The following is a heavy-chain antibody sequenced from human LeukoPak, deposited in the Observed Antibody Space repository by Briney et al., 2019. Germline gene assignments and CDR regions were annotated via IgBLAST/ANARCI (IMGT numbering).Heavy chain of an antibody. J-gene: IGHJ6*03. CDR2: ISYDGSNK. Sequence: GGSLRLSCAASGFSFSNDAMSWVRQAPGKGLEWVAVISYDGSNKYYADSVKGRFTISRDNAKNTLYLQMNSLRVEDTGVYYCARVSIADSYNYYYMDVWGKGTTVTVSS. V-gene: IGHV3-30-3*01. CDR3: ARVSIADSYNYYYMDV. D-gene: IGHD2-21*01. CDR1: GFSFSNDA.